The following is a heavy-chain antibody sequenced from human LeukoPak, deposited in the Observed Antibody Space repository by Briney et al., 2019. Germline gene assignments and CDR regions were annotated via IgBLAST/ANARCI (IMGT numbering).Heavy chain of an antibody. Sequence: PSETLSLTCTVSGGSNSSGDYYWSWIRQPPGKGLEWIGYIYYSGSTYYNPSLKSRVTISVDTSKNQFSLKLSSVTAADTAVYYCARELYTAMAFDSWGQGTLVTVSS. D-gene: IGHD5-18*01. CDR2: IYYSGST. CDR3: ARELYTAMAFDS. J-gene: IGHJ4*02. CDR1: GGSNSSGDYY. V-gene: IGHV4-30-4*01.